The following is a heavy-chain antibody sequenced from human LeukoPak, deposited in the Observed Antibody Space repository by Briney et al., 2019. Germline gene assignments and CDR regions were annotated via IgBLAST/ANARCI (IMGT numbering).Heavy chain of an antibody. CDR1: GFTFDDYA. D-gene: IGHD2-8*01. CDR2: ISWNSGSI. Sequence: GGSLRLSCAASGFTFDDYAMHWVRQAPGKGLEWVSGISWNSGSIGYADSVKGRFTISRDNAKNSLYLQMNSLRAEDTALYYCAKDISPRDGVPDYWGQGTLVTVSS. J-gene: IGHJ4*02. V-gene: IGHV3-9*01. CDR3: AKDISPRDGVPDY.